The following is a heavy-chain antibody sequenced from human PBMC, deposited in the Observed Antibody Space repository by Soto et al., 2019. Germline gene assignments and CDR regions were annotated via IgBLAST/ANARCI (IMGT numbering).Heavy chain of an antibody. J-gene: IGHJ6*02. CDR1: GYSFTAYG. Sequence: QVQVVQSGDEVKETGASVRVSCKTSGYSFTAYGISWVRQAPGQGLEWMGWISCYNGKTKYAQKVQGRVTMTTDTSPRTAYMEVRSLRSDDTAIYYCARDAPPPELRCFEWHNYDYNGMDVWGHGTTVTVSS. V-gene: IGHV1-18*01. CDR2: ISCYNGKT. D-gene: IGHD3-3*01. CDR3: ARDAPPPELRCFEWHNYDYNGMDV.